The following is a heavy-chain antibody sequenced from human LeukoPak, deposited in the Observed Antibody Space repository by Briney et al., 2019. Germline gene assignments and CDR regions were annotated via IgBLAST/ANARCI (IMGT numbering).Heavy chain of an antibody. J-gene: IGHJ4*02. CDR3: ARDLWVNDY. CDR2: IKQDESEK. V-gene: IGHV3-7*04. Sequence: PGGSLGLSCAASGFTFSSYWMSWVRQAPGKGLEWVASIKQDESEKYYVDSVKGRFTISRDNAKNSLYLQMNSLRVEDTAVYYCARDLWVNDYWGQGTLVTVSS. CDR1: GFTFSSYW. D-gene: IGHD3-16*01.